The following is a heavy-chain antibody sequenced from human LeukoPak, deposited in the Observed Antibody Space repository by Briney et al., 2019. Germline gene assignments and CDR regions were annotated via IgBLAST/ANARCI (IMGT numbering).Heavy chain of an antibody. Sequence: GASVKVSCKASGYTFTSYGISWVRQAPGQGLEWMGWISAYNGNTNYAQKLQGRVTMTTDTSTSTAYMELRSLRSDDTAVYYCARPSGYCSSTSCYPDWFDPWGLGTLVTVSS. CDR1: GYTFTSYG. D-gene: IGHD2-2*01. V-gene: IGHV1-18*01. CDR2: ISAYNGNT. J-gene: IGHJ5*02. CDR3: ARPSGYCSSTSCYPDWFDP.